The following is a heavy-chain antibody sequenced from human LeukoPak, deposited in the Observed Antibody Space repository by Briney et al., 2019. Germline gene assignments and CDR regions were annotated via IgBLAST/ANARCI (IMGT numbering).Heavy chain of an antibody. V-gene: IGHV1-18*04. Sequence: ASVKVSCKASGYTFTGYYMHWVRQAPGQGLEWMGWISAYNGNTNYAQKLQGRVTMTTDTSTSTAYMELRSLRSDDTAVYYCARFLEERSYYYYYMDVWGKGTTVTVSS. CDR1: GYTFTGYY. CDR3: ARFLEERSYYYYYMDV. J-gene: IGHJ6*03. CDR2: ISAYNGNT.